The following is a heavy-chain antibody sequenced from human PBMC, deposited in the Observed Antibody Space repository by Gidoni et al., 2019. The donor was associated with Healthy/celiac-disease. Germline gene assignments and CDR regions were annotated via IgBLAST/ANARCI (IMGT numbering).Heavy chain of an antibody. CDR1: GLTFSSYA. V-gene: IGHV3-23*01. Sequence: EVQLLESGGGLVQPGGSLRLSCAASGLTFSSYAMSWVRQAPGKGLEWVSAISGSGGSTYYADSVKGRFTISRDNSKNTLYLQMNSLRAEDTAVYYCAKVPGIAVAGRYYYYGMDVWGQGTTVTVSS. D-gene: IGHD6-19*01. J-gene: IGHJ6*02. CDR2: ISGSGGST. CDR3: AKVPGIAVAGRYYYYGMDV.